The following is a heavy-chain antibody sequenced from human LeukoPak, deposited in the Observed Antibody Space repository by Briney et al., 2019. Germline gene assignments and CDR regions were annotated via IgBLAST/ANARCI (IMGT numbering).Heavy chain of an antibody. J-gene: IGHJ4*02. V-gene: IGHV4-59*08. Sequence: PSETLSLTRTVSGGSIRSYYWSWLRQPPGKGLEWIGYIYDSGSTNYKPSLKSRVTISVDASKNQFSLKLTSVTAADTAVYYCARQWTYGSTFDYWGQGTLVTVSS. CDR2: IYDSGST. D-gene: IGHD1-7*01. CDR1: GGSIRSYY. CDR3: ARQWTYGSTFDY.